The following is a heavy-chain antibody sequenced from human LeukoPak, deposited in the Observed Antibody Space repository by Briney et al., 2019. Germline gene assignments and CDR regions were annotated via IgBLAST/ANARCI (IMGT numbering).Heavy chain of an antibody. Sequence: ESGPALVKPTQTLTLTCTFSGFSLSTSGVGVGWIRQPPGKALEWLALIYWNDDKRYSPSLKSRLTITKDTSKNQVVLTMTNMDPVDTATYYCALTNGNFDWLLFVYWGQGILVTVSS. CDR3: ALTNGNFDWLLFVY. CDR1: GFSLSTSGVG. J-gene: IGHJ4*02. D-gene: IGHD3-9*01. V-gene: IGHV2-5*01. CDR2: IYWNDDK.